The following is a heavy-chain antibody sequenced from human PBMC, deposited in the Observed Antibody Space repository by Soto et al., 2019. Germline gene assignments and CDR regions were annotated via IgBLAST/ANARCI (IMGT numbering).Heavy chain of an antibody. Sequence: EVQLLESGGGSVQPGGSLRLSCEASGFNFNNYAMTWVRQAPGRGLEWVSIISGSGGSTYFADSVKGRFTISRDNSKNTLYLQMYSLRADDTAVYYCARALVEVIVEFNFDYWGQGTLVTVSS. J-gene: IGHJ4*02. CDR3: ARALVEVIVEFNFDY. CDR2: ISGSGGST. CDR1: GFNFNNYA. D-gene: IGHD2-21*01. V-gene: IGHV3-23*01.